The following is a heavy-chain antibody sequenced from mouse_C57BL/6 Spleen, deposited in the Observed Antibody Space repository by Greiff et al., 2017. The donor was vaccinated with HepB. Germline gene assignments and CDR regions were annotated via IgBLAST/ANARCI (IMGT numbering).Heavy chain of an antibody. CDR2: ISSGGSYT. Sequence: EVQLVESGGDLVKPGGSLKLSCAASGFTFSSYGMSWVRQTPDKRLEWVATISSGGSYTYYPDSVKGRFTISRDNAKNTLYLQMSSLKSEDTAMYDCARRDGYDAYAMDYWGQGTSVTVSS. J-gene: IGHJ4*01. CDR3: ARRDGYDAYAMDY. V-gene: IGHV5-6*01. D-gene: IGHD2-2*01. CDR1: GFTFSSYG.